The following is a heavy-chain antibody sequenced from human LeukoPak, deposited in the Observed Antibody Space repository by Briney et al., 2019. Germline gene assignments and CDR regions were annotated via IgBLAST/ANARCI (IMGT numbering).Heavy chain of an antibody. D-gene: IGHD6-13*01. CDR1: GYSISSGYY. Sequence: SETLSLTCTVSGYSISSGYYWGWIRQPPGKGLEWIGTIYHSGNTYYSPSLKSRVTISVDTSKNQFSLKLSSVTAADTAVYYCARHPGLSGSSFYFDFWGQGTLVTVSS. CDR3: ARHPGLSGSSFYFDF. V-gene: IGHV4-38-2*02. J-gene: IGHJ4*02. CDR2: IYHSGNT.